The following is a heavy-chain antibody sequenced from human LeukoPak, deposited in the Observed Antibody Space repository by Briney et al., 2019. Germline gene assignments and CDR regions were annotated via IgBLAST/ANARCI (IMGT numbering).Heavy chain of an antibody. CDR1: GFTFSNYD. CDR2: TRNKANSYTT. D-gene: IGHD5-18*01. CDR3: AREPRGYSYGYYYYYMDV. V-gene: IGHV3-72*01. J-gene: IGHJ6*03. Sequence: GGSLRLSCAVSGFTFSNYDMHWVRQAPGKGLEWVGRTRNKANSYTTEYAASVKGRFTISRDDSKNSLYLQMNSLKTEDTAVYYCAREPRGYSYGYYYYYMDVWGKGTTVTVSS.